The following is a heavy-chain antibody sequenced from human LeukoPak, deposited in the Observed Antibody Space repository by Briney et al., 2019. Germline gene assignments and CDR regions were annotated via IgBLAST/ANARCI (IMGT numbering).Heavy chain of an antibody. J-gene: IGHJ2*01. V-gene: IGHV1-18*01. Sequence: ASVKVSCKASGYTFTSYGISWVRQAPGQGLEWMGWISAYNGNTNYAQKLQGRVTMTTDTSTSTAYMELRSLRSDDTAVYYCAGAKRGYTYGSQKSNWYLDLWGRGTLVTVSS. CDR3: AGAKRGYTYGSQKSNWYLDL. CDR2: ISAYNGNT. D-gene: IGHD5-18*01. CDR1: GYTFTSYG.